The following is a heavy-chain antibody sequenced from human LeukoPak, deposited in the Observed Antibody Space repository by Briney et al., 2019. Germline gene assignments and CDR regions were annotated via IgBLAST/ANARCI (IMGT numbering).Heavy chain of an antibody. D-gene: IGHD3-10*01. J-gene: IGHJ3*02. V-gene: IGHV3-11*04. CDR2: ISSSGSTI. Sequence: GGSLRLSCAASGFTFSDYYMSWIRQAPGKGLEGVSYISSSGSTIYYADSVKGRFTISRDNAQNSLYLLMNSLRAEDTAVYYCAREDFFGSGNNAFDIWGQGTVVTVSS. CDR1: GFTFSDYY. CDR3: AREDFFGSGNNAFDI.